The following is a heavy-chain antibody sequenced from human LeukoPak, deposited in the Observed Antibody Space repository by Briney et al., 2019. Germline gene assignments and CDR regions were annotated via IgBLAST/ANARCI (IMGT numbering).Heavy chain of an antibody. CDR2: LYHSGGT. V-gene: IGHV4-38-2*02. J-gene: IGHJ4*02. CDR3: ARIITSGYYYSDY. CDR1: GSSITTAYY. D-gene: IGHD5-12*01. Sequence: SETLSLTCTVSGSSITTAYYWGWIRQPPGKGLEWIGSLYHSGGTYYSPSLKSRVTISVDTSKNQFSLNLSSVTAADTAVYYCARIITSGYYYSDYWGQGTLVTVSS.